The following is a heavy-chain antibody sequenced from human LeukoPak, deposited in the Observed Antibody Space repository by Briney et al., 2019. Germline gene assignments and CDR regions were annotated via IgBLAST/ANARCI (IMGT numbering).Heavy chain of an antibody. J-gene: IGHJ4*02. D-gene: IGHD2-2*01. CDR2: IYHSGST. Sequence: SEALSLTCAVSGYSISSGYYWGWIRQPPGKGLEWIGSIYHSGSTYYNPSLKSRVTISVDTSKNQFSLKLSSVTAADTAVYYCASAHCSSTSCHQNFDSWGQGTLVTVSS. V-gene: IGHV4-38-2*01. CDR3: ASAHCSSTSCHQNFDS. CDR1: GYSISSGYY.